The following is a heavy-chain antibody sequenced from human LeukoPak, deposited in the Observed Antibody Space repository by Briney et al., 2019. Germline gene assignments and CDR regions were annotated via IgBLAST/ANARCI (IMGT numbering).Heavy chain of an antibody. CDR1: GGSISSYY. CDR2: IYYSGST. J-gene: IGHJ6*02. Sequence: SETLSLTCTVSGGSISSYYWSWIRQPPGKGLEWIGYIYYSGSTNYNPSLKSRVTISVDTSKNQFSLKLSSVTAADTAVYYCARVVVVVPAAPDYYGMDVWGQGTMVTVSS. V-gene: IGHV4-59*01. CDR3: ARVVVVVPAAPDYYGMDV. D-gene: IGHD2-2*01.